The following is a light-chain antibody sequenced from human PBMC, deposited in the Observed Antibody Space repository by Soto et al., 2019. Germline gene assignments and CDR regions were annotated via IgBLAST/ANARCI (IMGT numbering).Light chain of an antibody. CDR3: SSYTRSSTLV. J-gene: IGLJ1*01. V-gene: IGLV2-14*01. Sequence: QSALTQPASVSGSPGQSITISCTGTSSDVGGYNYVSWYQQHPGKAPKLMIYEVSNRPSGVSNRFSSSNSGNTASLTISGLQAEDEADYYCSSYTRSSTLVFGTGTKVTV. CDR1: SSDVGGYNY. CDR2: EVS.